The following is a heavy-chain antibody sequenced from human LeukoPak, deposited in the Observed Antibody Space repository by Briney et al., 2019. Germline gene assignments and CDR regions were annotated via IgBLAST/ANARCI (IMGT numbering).Heavy chain of an antibody. CDR2: INHSGTT. D-gene: IGHD3-22*01. CDR1: GGSFSGYS. Sequence: PSETLSLTCAVYGGSFSGYSWSWIRQPPGKGLEWIGEINHSGTTNYNPSLKSRVTISVDTSKNQFSLKLSSVTAADTAVYYCAITRFTTGLFDHWGQGTLVTVSS. V-gene: IGHV4-34*01. CDR3: AITRFTTGLFDH. J-gene: IGHJ4*02.